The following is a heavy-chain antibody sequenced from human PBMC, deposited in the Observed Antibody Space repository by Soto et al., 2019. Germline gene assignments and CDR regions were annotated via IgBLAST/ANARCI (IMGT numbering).Heavy chain of an antibody. CDR2: IIPILGIA. CDR3: AGDLVDGSGNRHTGGS. Sequence: QVQLVQSGAEVQKPGSSVKVSCKASGGTFSSYTISWVRQAPGQGREWMGRIIPILGIANYAQKFQGRVTITAKKATSTADMKLSSMRSEDTDVYYCAGDLVDGSGNRHTGGSWGQGTLVTVSS. D-gene: IGHD3-10*01. J-gene: IGHJ5*02. CDR1: GGTFSSYT. V-gene: IGHV1-69*08.